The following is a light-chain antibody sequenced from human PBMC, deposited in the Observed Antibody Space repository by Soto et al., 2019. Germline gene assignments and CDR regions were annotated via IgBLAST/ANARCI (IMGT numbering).Light chain of an antibody. J-gene: IGLJ1*01. CDR1: SSDVGIFNY. V-gene: IGLV2-8*01. CDR3: ISYTDRQSDL. Sequence: QSALTQPPSASGSPGQSVTISCTGTSSDVGIFNYVSWYQQHPDQAPKLLIFEVNKRPSGVPDRFSASKSGNTASLTVSGLQAEDEADYYCISYTDRQSDLFGTGTKLTVL. CDR2: EVN.